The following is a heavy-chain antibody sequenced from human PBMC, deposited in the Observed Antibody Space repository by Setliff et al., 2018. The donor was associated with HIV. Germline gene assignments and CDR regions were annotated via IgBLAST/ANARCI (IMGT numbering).Heavy chain of an antibody. Sequence: LSLTCTVSGGSISSDYWSWIRQPPGKGLEWIGYIYYSGSTNYNPSLKSRVTISVATSKNQFSLKLNSVTTADTAVYYCARSRTSSGYYGVTGYGMGVWGQGTTVTVSS. V-gene: IGHV4-59*01. J-gene: IGHJ6*02. CDR2: IYYSGST. CDR1: GGSISSDY. D-gene: IGHD3-22*01. CDR3: ARSRTSSGYYGVTGYGMGV.